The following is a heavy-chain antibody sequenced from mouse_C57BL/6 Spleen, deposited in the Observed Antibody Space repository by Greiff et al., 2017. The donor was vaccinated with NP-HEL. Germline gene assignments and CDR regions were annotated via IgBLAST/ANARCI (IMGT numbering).Heavy chain of an antibody. CDR2: IDPSDSYT. CDR1: GYTFTSYW. J-gene: IGHJ2*01. D-gene: IGHD3-2*02. Sequence: VQLQQPGAELVMPGASVKLSCEASGYTFTSYWMHWVKQRPGQGLEWIGEIDPSDSYTNYNQKFKGKSTLTVDKSSSTAYMQLSSLTSEDSAVYYCARGSSGHAFENWGQGTTLTVSS. V-gene: IGHV1-69*01. CDR3: ARGSSGHAFEN.